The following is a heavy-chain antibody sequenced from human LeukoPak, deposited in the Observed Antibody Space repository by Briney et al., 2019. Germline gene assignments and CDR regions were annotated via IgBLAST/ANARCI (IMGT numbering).Heavy chain of an antibody. CDR1: GGSFSGYY. D-gene: IGHD3-22*01. V-gene: IGHV4-34*01. Sequence: SETLSLTCAVYGGSFSGYYWSWIRQPPGKGLEWIGEINHSGSTNYNPSLKSRVTISVDTSKNQFSLKLSSVTAADTAVYYCARRRRYDSSGYRDFYWYFDLWGRGTLVTVSS. J-gene: IGHJ2*01. CDR2: INHSGST. CDR3: ARRRRYDSSGYRDFYWYFDL.